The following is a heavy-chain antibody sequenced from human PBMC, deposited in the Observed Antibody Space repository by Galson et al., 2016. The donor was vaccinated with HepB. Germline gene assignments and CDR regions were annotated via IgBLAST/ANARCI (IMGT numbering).Heavy chain of an antibody. CDR2: IYYSGST. CDR1: GDSFSRYY. Sequence: SETLSLTCSVSGDSFSRYYWSWIRRPPGKGLQWIGYIYYSGSTHYNPSLESRVTISIDASKNQFSLRLRYVTAADTAVYYWARNPGLVVADTWFDPWGQGTLATVSS. V-gene: IGHV4-59*08. J-gene: IGHJ5*02. CDR3: ARNPGLVVADTWFDP. D-gene: IGHD6-19*01.